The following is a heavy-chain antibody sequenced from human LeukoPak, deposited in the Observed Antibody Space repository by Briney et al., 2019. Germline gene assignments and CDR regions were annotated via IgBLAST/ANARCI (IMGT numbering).Heavy chain of an antibody. CDR3: AKRISTHCSSTSCYRRSYFDY. CDR2: ISSGSSTI. Sequence: GGSLRLSCAASGFTFSSYSMNWVRQAPGKGLEWVSYISSGSSTIYYADSVKGRFTISRDNAKNSLYLQMNSLRAEDTAVYYCAKRISTHCSSTSCYRRSYFDYWGQGTLVTVSS. CDR1: GFTFSSYS. D-gene: IGHD2-2*02. J-gene: IGHJ4*02. V-gene: IGHV3-48*04.